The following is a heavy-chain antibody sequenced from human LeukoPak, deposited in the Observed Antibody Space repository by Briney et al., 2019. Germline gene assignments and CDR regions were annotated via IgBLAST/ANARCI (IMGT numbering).Heavy chain of an antibody. CDR3: ARDASDWSRDF. Sequence: PGGSLRLSCAASGFTFSTYSMSWVRQAPGKGLEWVSTMNSGGSLIYYADSVKGRFTISRDDAESSLFLEMNSLRAEDTAVYYCARDASDWSRDFWGQGTLVTVSS. V-gene: IGHV3-21*01. D-gene: IGHD2-21*01. CDR2: MNSGGSLI. CDR1: GFTFSTYS. J-gene: IGHJ4*02.